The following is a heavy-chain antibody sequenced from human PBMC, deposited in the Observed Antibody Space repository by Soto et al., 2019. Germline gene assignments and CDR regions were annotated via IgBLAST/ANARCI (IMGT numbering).Heavy chain of an antibody. CDR3: ARVLGGGWGVYDY. Sequence: PSQTLSLTCAISGDSVSSNIAAWNWIRQSPSRGLEWLRRTYYRSKWYNDYAVSVKSRITINPDTSKNQFSRQLNAGTPEDTAVYYCARVLGGGWGVYDYWGQGTLVTVTS. CDR2: TYYRSKWYN. J-gene: IGHJ4*02. CDR1: GDSVSSNIAA. V-gene: IGHV6-1*01. D-gene: IGHD2-15*01.